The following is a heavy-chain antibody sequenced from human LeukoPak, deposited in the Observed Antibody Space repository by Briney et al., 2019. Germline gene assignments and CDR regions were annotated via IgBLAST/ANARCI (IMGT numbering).Heavy chain of an antibody. CDR1: GFTFSSYA. CDR3: ARYIAAAGFADY. V-gene: IGHV3-23*01. D-gene: IGHD6-13*01. CDR2: ISGSGGST. J-gene: IGHJ4*02. Sequence: GGSLRLSCAASGFTFSSYAMSWVRQAPGKGLEWVSAISGSGGSTYYADSVKGRFTISRGNSKNTLYLQMNSLRAEDTAVYYCARYIAAAGFADYWGQGTLVTVSS.